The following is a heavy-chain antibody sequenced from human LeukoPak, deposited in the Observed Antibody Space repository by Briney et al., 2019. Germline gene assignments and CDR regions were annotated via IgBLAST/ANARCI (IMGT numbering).Heavy chain of an antibody. CDR3: ALGYCINGVCYGLDY. Sequence: KPSETLSLTCTVSGGSISSYYWSWIRQPPGKGLEWIGYIYYSGSTMYNPSLKSRVTISVDTSKKQFSLKLRSVTAADTPVYYCALGYCINGVCYGLDYWGQGTLVTVSS. D-gene: IGHD2-8*01. CDR1: GGSISSYY. V-gene: IGHV4-59*01. J-gene: IGHJ4*02. CDR2: IYYSGST.